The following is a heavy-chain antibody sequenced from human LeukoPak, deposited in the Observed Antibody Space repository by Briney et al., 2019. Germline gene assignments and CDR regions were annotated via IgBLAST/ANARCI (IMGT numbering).Heavy chain of an antibody. CDR2: INPSGGST. D-gene: IGHD6-19*01. CDR3: ARVIAVAGVIDY. CDR1: GYTFTSYY. Sequence: ASVKVSCKASGYTFTSYYMYWVRQAPGQGLEWMGIINPSGGSTSYAQKFQGRVTMTRDTSTSTVYMELSSLRSEDTAVYYCARVIAVAGVIDYWGQGTLVTVSS. J-gene: IGHJ4*02. V-gene: IGHV1-46*01.